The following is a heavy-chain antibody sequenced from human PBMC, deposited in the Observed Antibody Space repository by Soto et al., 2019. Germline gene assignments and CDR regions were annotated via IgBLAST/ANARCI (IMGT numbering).Heavy chain of an antibody. CDR1: GGSISSGGYY. D-gene: IGHD5-18*01. J-gene: IGHJ3*02. CDR3: ARDTRGVTVEDDAFDI. Sequence: QVQLQESGPGLVKPSQTLSLTCTVSGGSISSGGYYWSWIRQHPGKGLEWIGYIYYSGSTYYNPSLKSRVTISVDTSKNQFSLKLSSVTAADTAVYYCARDTRGVTVEDDAFDIWGQGTMVTVSS. CDR2: IYYSGST. V-gene: IGHV4-31*03.